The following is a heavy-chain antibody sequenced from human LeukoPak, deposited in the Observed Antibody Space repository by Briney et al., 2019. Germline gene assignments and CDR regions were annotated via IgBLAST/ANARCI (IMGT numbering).Heavy chain of an antibody. Sequence: PGGSLRLSCAASGFTFSSYEMNWVRQAPGKGLEWVSYISSSGSTIYYADSVKGRFTISRDNAKNSLYLQMNNLRAEDTAVYYCAKDRQTMYYYDSSGYYHGEEYYFDYWGQGTLVTVSS. V-gene: IGHV3-48*03. CDR2: ISSSGSTI. J-gene: IGHJ4*02. CDR3: AKDRQTMYYYDSSGYYHGEEYYFDY. D-gene: IGHD3-22*01. CDR1: GFTFSSYE.